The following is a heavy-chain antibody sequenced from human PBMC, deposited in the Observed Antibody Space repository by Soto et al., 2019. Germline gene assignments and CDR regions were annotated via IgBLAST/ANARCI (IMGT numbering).Heavy chain of an antibody. CDR2: ITGNSAFT. D-gene: IGHD3-16*01. CDR1: GFTFSSYA. J-gene: IGHJ3*01. CDR3: AKNRDYDYDAFDV. V-gene: IGHV3-23*01. Sequence: GGSLRLSCAASGFTFSSYAMSWVRQAPGKGLEWVSGITGNSAFTYYADSVKGRFTISRDNSKNTLYLQMNTLRVEDTAVYYCAKNRDYDYDAFDVWGQGTVVTVSS.